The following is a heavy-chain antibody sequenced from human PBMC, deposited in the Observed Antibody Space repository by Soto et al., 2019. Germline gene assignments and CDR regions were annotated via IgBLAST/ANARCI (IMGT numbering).Heavy chain of an antibody. CDR1: GGSISSGDYY. V-gene: IGHV4-30-4*01. D-gene: IGHD3-9*01. J-gene: IGHJ5*02. CDR3: ARGGADYDILTGYYINWFDP. CDR2: IYYSGST. Sequence: QVQLQESGPGLVKPSQTLSLTCTVSGGSISSGDYYWSWIRQPPGKGLEWIGYIYYSGSTYYNPSLKSRVTISVDTSKNQFSLKLSSVTAADTAVYYCARGGADYDILTGYYINWFDPWGQGTLVTVSS.